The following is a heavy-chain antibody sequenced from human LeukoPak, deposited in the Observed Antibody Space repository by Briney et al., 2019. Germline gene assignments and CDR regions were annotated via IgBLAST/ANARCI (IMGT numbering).Heavy chain of an antibody. CDR3: ARQASLAARITY. V-gene: IGHV5-51*01. CDR1: GYSFPSYW. Sequence: PGESLKISCQGSGYSFPSYWIAWVRQIPGPGLEWMAIIYPGDSATRYSPSFQGQVTISADKSINTAYLQWSSLKASDTAMYYCARQASLAARITYWGQGTLVTVSS. CDR2: IYPGDSAT. J-gene: IGHJ4*02. D-gene: IGHD6-6*01.